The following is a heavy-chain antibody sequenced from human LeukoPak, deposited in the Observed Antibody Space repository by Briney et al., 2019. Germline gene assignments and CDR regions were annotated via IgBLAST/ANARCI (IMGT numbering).Heavy chain of an antibody. V-gene: IGHV3-13*01. Sequence: GGSLRLSCAASGFTFSSYDMHWVRQATGKGLEWVSAIGTAGDTYYPGSVKCRFTISRENAKNSLYLQMNSLRAGDTAVYYCARASGWYELANYGMDVWGQGTTVTVSS. D-gene: IGHD6-19*01. J-gene: IGHJ6*02. CDR1: GFTFSSYD. CDR3: ARASGWYELANYGMDV. CDR2: IGTAGDT.